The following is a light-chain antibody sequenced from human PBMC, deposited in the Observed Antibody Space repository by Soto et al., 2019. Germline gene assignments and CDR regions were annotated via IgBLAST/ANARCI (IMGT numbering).Light chain of an antibody. CDR1: SSNIATYS. CDR2: ENN. CDR3: AAWDDSLTVL. V-gene: IGLV1-47*01. J-gene: IGLJ3*02. Sequence: SMLTQPPSASGTSWQTVAISCSGSSSNIATYSVYWYQQLPGTAPKLLIYENNQRPSGVPDRFSGSKSDTSASLAIAGLRSGDKADYYCAAWDDSLTVLFGGGTKVTVL.